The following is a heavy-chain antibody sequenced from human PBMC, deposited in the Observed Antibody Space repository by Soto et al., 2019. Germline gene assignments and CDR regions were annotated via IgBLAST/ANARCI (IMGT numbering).Heavy chain of an antibody. J-gene: IGHJ4*02. CDR2: IYHSGST. CDR3: ERGALGSSAYFDY. V-gene: IGHV4-38-2*01. Sequence: SETLSLTCAVSGYSISRGFYWGWIRQPPGKRLEWIGNIYHSGSTYFNPSLKSRVNMSVDTSENQFSLKLSSVTATDTALYYCERGALGSSAYFDYWGPGILVTVSS. CDR1: GYSISRGFY. D-gene: IGHD3-10*01.